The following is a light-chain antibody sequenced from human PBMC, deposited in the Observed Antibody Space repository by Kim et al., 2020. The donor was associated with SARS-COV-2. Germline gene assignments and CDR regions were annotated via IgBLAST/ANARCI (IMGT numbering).Light chain of an antibody. CDR3: QQQHYWRP. J-gene: IGKJ5*01. CDR1: ESINSN. CDR2: GAS. V-gene: IGKV3-15*01. Sequence: SVAPRERATLFCRASESINSNSVCYLQKPGQAPRVRIYGASTRAACIPARFSGSGSGTEFTLTISSLQSDDLATYYCQQQHYWRPSGKGTRLEIK.